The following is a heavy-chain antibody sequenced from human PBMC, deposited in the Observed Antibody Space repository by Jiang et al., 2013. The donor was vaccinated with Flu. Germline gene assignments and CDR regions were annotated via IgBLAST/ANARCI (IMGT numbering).Heavy chain of an antibody. V-gene: IGHV1-18*01. D-gene: IGHD4-17*01. Sequence: YAHKFQGRVTMTSDTSTSTVYMELRSLTSDDTAVYYCARERTKYGADVWGQGTTVTVSS. J-gene: IGHJ6*02. CDR3: ARERTKYGADV.